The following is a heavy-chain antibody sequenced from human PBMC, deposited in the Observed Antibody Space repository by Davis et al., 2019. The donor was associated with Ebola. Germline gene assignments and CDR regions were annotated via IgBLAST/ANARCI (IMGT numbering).Heavy chain of an antibody. CDR1: GFTFSSYN. J-gene: IGHJ4*02. D-gene: IGHD6-19*01. CDR3: AKDSQAVAGY. V-gene: IGHV3-21*01. Sequence: GGSLRLSCAASGFTFSSYNMNWVRQVPGKGLEWVSSISGSSYYIYYADSVKGRFTISRDNSKNTLYLQMNSLRAEDTAVYYCAKDSQAVAGYWGQGTLVTVSS. CDR2: ISGSSYYI.